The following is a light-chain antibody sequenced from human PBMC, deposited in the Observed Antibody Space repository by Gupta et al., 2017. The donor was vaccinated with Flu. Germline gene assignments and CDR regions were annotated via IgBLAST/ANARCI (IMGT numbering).Light chain of an antibody. CDR1: SSDIGGYNY. CDR2: EVT. Sequence: QSALTQPASVSGSPGPSTTISCTGTSSDIGGYNYVSWYLQHPGKAPKLMIYEVTKRPSGVSNRFSGSKSGNTASLTVSGLQAEDEADYFCGSYTSSSTWVFGGGTKLTVL. V-gene: IGLV2-14*01. CDR3: GSYTSSSTWV. J-gene: IGLJ3*02.